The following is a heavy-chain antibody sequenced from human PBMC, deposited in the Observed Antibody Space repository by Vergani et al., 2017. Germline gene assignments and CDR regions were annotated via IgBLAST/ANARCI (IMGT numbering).Heavy chain of an antibody. J-gene: IGHJ6*02. Sequence: QVQLQESGPGLVKPSETLSLTCTVSGGSISSYYWSWIRQPPGKGLEWIGEINHSGSTNYNPSLKSRVTISVDTSKNQFSLKLSSVTAADTAVYYCAALRITMVRGVMTSYYYYGMDVWGQGTTVTVSS. V-gene: IGHV4-59*04. D-gene: IGHD3-10*01. CDR1: GGSISSYY. CDR3: AALRITMVRGVMTSYYYYGMDV. CDR2: INHSGST.